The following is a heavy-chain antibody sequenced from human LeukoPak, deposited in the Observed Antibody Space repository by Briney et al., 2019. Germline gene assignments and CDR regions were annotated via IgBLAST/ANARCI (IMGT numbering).Heavy chain of an antibody. CDR2: INHSGST. CDR3: ARVGGSSSTSFYYYYMDV. D-gene: IGHD2-2*01. V-gene: IGHV4-34*01. CDR1: GGSFSGYY. J-gene: IGHJ6*03. Sequence: SETLSLTCAVYGGSFSGYYWSWIRQPPGKGLEWIGEINHSGSTNYNPSLKSRVTISVDTSKNQFSLKLSSVTAADTAVYYCARVGGSSSTSFYYYYMDVWGKGTTVTISS.